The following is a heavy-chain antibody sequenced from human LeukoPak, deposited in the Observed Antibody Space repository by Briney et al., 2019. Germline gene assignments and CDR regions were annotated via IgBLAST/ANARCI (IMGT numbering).Heavy chain of an antibody. D-gene: IGHD3-22*01. CDR3: ARDYYDSSGYYS. CDR2: IYSGGST. CDR1: GFTVSSNY. J-gene: IGHJ4*02. Sequence: PGGSLRLSCAASGFTVSSNYMSWVRQAPGKGLEWVSVIYSGGSTYYADSVKGRFTISRGNSKNTLYLQMNSLRAEDTAVYYCARDYYDSSGYYSWGQGTLVTVSS. V-gene: IGHV3-66*01.